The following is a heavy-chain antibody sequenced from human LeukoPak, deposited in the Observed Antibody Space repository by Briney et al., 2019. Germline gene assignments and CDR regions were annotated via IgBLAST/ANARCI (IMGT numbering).Heavy chain of an antibody. CDR2: ISWNSGSI. J-gene: IGHJ4*02. V-gene: IGHV3-9*01. Sequence: GRSLRLSCAASGFTFDDYAMHWVRHAQGKGLEPVSGISWNSGSIGYADSVKGRFTISRDNAKNSLYLQMNSLRAEDTALYYCAKDFNDYGGGGYWGQGTLVTVSS. D-gene: IGHD4-23*01. CDR3: AKDFNDYGGGGY. CDR1: GFTFDDYA.